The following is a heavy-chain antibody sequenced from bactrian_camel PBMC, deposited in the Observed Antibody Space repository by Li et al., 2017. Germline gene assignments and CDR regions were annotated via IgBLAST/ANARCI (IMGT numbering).Heavy chain of an antibody. CDR3: AAQDRYCYTYVEYRY. CDR1: GKTHLGC. V-gene: IGHV3S53*01. D-gene: IGHD2*01. CDR2: LFSDGRT. J-gene: IGHJ4*01. Sequence: VQLVESGGGSVQAGGSLRLSCTISGKTHLGCMGWFRQAPGKEREAVAALFSDGRTSYSDSVKGRFMLSWDNAENTLVLQMNTLKPEDTGMCYCAAQDRYCYTYVEYRYWGQGTQVTVS.